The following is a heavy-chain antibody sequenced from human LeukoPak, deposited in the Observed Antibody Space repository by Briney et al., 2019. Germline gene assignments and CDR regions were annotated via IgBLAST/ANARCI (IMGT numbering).Heavy chain of an antibody. D-gene: IGHD3-22*01. V-gene: IGHV4-34*01. CDR2: VNHSGST. Sequence: PSETLSLTCAVYGGSFSGYYWSWIRQPPGKGLEWIGEVNHSGSTNYNPSLKSRVSISVDTSKNQFSLKLSSVTAADTAVYYFARARYYDSSGYQKGAFDIWGQGTMVTVSS. CDR1: GGSFSGYY. CDR3: ARARYYDSSGYQKGAFDI. J-gene: IGHJ3*02.